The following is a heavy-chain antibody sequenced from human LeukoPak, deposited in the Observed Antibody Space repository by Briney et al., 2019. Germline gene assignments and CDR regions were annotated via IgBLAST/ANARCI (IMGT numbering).Heavy chain of an antibody. CDR1: GFTFRSYA. V-gene: IGHV3-23*01. CDR2: ISDSGGST. CDR3: AKGSTKRQQFDY. D-gene: IGHD6-13*01. J-gene: IGHJ4*02. Sequence: GGSLRLSCAASGFTFRSYAMSWVRQAPGKGLEWVSVISDSGGSTYYADSVKGRFTISRDNSKNPLYLQMNSLRAEDTAVYYCAKGSTKRQQFDYWGQGTLVTVSS.